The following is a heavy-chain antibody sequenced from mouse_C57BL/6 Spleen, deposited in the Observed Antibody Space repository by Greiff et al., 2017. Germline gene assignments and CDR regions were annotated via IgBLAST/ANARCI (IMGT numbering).Heavy chain of an antibody. V-gene: IGHV3-6*01. D-gene: IGHD1-1*01. J-gene: IGHJ4*01. Sequence: EVQLQESGPGLVKPSQSLSLTCSVTGYSITSGYYWNWIRQFPGNKLEWMGYISYDGSNNYNPSLKNRISITRDPSKNQFFLTLNSVTTEDTATYYCASWAFITTVVDAMDYWGQGTSVTVSS. CDR3: ASWAFITTVVDAMDY. CDR2: ISYDGSN. CDR1: GYSITSGYY.